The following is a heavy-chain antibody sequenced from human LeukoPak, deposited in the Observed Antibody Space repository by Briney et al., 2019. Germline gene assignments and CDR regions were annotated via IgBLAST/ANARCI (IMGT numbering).Heavy chain of an antibody. D-gene: IGHD5-18*01. CDR2: IRSKANSYAT. CDR3: AKDEHSYGSSQCDY. CDR1: GFTFSGSA. Sequence: GGSLRLSCAASGFTFSGSAMHWVRQASGKGLEWVGRIRSKANSYATAYAASVKGRFTISRDDSKNTAYLQMNSLKTEDTAVYYCAKDEHSYGSSQCDYWGQGTLVTVSS. V-gene: IGHV3-73*01. J-gene: IGHJ4*02.